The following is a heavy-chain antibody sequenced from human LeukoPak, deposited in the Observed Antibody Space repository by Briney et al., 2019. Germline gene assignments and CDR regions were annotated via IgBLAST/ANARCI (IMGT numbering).Heavy chain of an antibody. CDR2: VNPNSGGI. Sequence: ASVKVSCKASGYTFTGYYMHWVRQAPRQGVEWMGWVNPNSGGINFAQRFQGRVTMTRDTSISTAYMELSRLRSDDTAVYYCARETPLASRAFDIWGQGTMVTVSS. CDR3: ARETPLASRAFDI. CDR1: GYTFTGYY. J-gene: IGHJ3*02. D-gene: IGHD3-3*02. V-gene: IGHV1-2*02.